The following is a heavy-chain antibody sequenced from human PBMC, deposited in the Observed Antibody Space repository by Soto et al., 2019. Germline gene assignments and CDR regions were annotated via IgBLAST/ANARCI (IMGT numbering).Heavy chain of an antibody. D-gene: IGHD3-22*01. CDR1: GFTFSTCA. CDR3: AKDRSRSYGSCYSFGYFDS. J-gene: IGHJ4*02. V-gene: IGHV3-23*01. CDR2: INGSGSTT. Sequence: GGSLRLSCPAPGFTFSTCAMNWVRQAPGKGLEWVSTINGSGSTTYYADSVKGRFTISRDNFKKTLHLQMNSPRVDDTAVYYCAKDRSRSYGSCYSFGYFDSWGQGTLVTVYS.